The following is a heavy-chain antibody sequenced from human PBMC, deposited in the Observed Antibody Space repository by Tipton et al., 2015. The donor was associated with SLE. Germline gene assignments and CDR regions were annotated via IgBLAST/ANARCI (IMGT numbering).Heavy chain of an antibody. CDR3: ARDAGGSYYFDL. J-gene: IGHJ2*01. CDR1: GFTFSSYD. V-gene: IGHV3-33*01. Sequence: QLVQSGGGVVQPGRSLRLSCAAPGFTFSSYDMHWVRQAPGKGLEWVAVIWYNGSNKYYADSVKGRFTISRDNSKNTLYLQMNSLRAEDTAVYYCARDAGGSYYFDLWGRGTLVTVSS. CDR2: IWYNGSNK. D-gene: IGHD1-26*01.